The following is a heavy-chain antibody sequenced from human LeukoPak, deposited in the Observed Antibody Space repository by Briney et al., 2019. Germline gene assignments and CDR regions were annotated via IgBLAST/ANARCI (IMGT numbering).Heavy chain of an antibody. J-gene: IGHJ4*02. CDR3: ARDLSGYYPFDY. CDR2: ISSSSSYI. CDR1: GFTFSSYS. Sequence: GGSLRLSCAASGFTFSSYSMNWVRQAPGKGLEWVSSISSSSSYIYYADSVKGRFTISRDNAKNSLYLQMNSLRAEDTAVYYCARDLSGYYPFDYWGQGTLVTASS. D-gene: IGHD3-22*01. V-gene: IGHV3-21*01.